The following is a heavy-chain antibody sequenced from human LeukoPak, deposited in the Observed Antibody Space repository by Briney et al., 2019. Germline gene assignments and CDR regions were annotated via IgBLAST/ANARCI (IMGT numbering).Heavy chain of an antibody. CDR3: TRETGATVS. Sequence: GGSLILSCSVSGFTVSSSYSSSVRQAPEGKGLEWVSVIYSDGSTYYADSVKGRFTISRDNSKNMLYLQMNSLRADDTGLYYFTRETGATVSWGQGALVTVSS. CDR2: IYSDGST. D-gene: IGHD1-26*01. V-gene: IGHV3-66*01. CDR1: GFTVSSSY. J-gene: IGHJ4*02.